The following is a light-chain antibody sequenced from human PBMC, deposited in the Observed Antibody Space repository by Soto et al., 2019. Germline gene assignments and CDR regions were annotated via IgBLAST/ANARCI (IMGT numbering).Light chain of an antibody. Sequence: DIQMSQSPSILSASVGDRVSITCRASQSIDNFLAWYRQKPGKAPDLLIYDASSLQDGVPSRFSGSGSGTEFTLIFSSLQPADFATYYCQQYHTYPYTFGQGTKVDIK. J-gene: IGKJ2*01. CDR3: QQYHTYPYT. CDR1: QSIDNF. V-gene: IGKV1-5*01. CDR2: DAS.